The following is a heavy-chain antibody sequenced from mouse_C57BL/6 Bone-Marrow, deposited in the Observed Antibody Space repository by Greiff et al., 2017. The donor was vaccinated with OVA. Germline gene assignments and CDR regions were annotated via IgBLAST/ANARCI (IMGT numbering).Heavy chain of an antibody. D-gene: IGHD1-1*01. CDR3: ARLYGSSYYFDY. J-gene: IGHJ2*01. Sequence: VKLQQPGAELVKPGASVKMSCKASGYTFTSYWITWVKQRPGQGLEWIGDIYPGSGSTNYNEKFKSKATLTVDTSSSTAYMQLSSLTSEDSAVYYCARLYGSSYYFDYWGQGTTLTVSS. CDR2: IYPGSGST. CDR1: GYTFTSYW. V-gene: IGHV1-55*01.